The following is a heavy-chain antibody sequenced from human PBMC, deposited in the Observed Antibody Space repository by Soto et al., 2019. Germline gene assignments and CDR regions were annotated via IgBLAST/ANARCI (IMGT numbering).Heavy chain of an antibody. V-gene: IGHV3-23*01. CDR1: GLTFSSFA. CDR2: VSSGGDST. CDR3: ATSGVGSHYYYLDV. J-gene: IGHJ6*03. D-gene: IGHD1-26*01. Sequence: EVQLLESGGGLVQPGGSLRLSCAASGLTFSSFAMSWVRQAPGKGLEWVSAVSSGGDSTYYADSVKGRFTISRDNSKNALYLQVNSLRAEYTAVYHCATSGVGSHYYYLDVWGKGTTVTVSS.